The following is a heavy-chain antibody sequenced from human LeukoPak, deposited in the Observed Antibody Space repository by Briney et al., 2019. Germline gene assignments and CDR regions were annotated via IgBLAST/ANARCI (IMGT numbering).Heavy chain of an antibody. CDR1: GFSINTYT. V-gene: IGHV3-23*01. J-gene: IGHJ4*02. Sequence: GGSLRLSCDASGFSINTYTMYWVRQAPGQGLEWVSGIRNSDGMTYYADSVRGRFTISTDNSKNTLYLQMNSLRAEDTALYYCAKGLERESRLDSWGQGTLVTVSS. D-gene: IGHD1-1*01. CDR2: IRNSDGMT. CDR3: AKGLERESRLDS.